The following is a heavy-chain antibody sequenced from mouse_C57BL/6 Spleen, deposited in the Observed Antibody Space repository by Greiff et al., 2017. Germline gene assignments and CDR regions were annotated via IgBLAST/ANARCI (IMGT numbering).Heavy chain of an antibody. V-gene: IGHV5-17*01. CDR2: ISSGSSTI. J-gene: IGHJ4*01. D-gene: IGHD1-1*01. CDR1: GFTFSDYG. Sequence: EVHLVASGGGLVKPGGSLKLSCAASGFTFSDYGMHWVRQAPEKGLEWVAYISSGSSTIYYADTVKGRFTISRDNAKNTLFLQMTSLRSEDTAMYYCASPIYYYGRNYAMDYWGQGTSVTVSS. CDR3: ASPIYYYGRNYAMDY.